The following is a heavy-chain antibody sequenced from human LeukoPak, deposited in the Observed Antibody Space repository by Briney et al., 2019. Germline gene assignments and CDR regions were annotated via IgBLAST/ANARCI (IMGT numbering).Heavy chain of an antibody. J-gene: IGHJ4*02. CDR1: GYTFADYF. D-gene: IGHD1-26*01. CDR2: INANSGGT. CDR3: ARDVSSTSNWEFDY. V-gene: IGHV1-2*06. Sequence: ASVKVSCKTSGYTFADYFIHWVRQAPGQGLEWMGRINANSGGTEYEQKFQGRVTMTRDTSISTAYVEVNWLISDDTAIYYSARDVSSTSNWEFDYWGQGTLVTVS.